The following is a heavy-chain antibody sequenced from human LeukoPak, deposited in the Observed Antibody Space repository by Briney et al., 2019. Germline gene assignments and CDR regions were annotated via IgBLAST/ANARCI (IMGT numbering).Heavy chain of an antibody. Sequence: GGSLRLSCAASGFTFSNFAVSWVRQAPGKGLEWVSAISGSGGSTYYADSVKGRFTISRDNSKNTLYLQMNSLRAEDTAVYYCAKRASGSGTSLYYFDYWGQGTLVTVSS. D-gene: IGHD3-10*01. CDR1: GFTFSNFA. V-gene: IGHV3-23*01. J-gene: IGHJ4*02. CDR3: AKRASGSGTSLYYFDY. CDR2: ISGSGGST.